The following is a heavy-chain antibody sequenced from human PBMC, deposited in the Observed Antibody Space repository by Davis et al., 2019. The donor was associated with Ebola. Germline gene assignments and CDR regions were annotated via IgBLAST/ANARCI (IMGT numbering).Heavy chain of an antibody. J-gene: IGHJ4*02. CDR3: ARESSSSTPDY. V-gene: IGHV3-30*19. D-gene: IGHD6-6*01. CDR2: ISYDGSNK. CDR1: GFTFSSYG. Sequence: PGGSLRLSCAASGFTFSSYGMHWVRQAPGKGLEWVAVISYDGSNKYYADSVKGRFTISRDNSKNTLYLQMNSLRAEDTAVYYCARESSSSTPDYWGQGTLVTVSS.